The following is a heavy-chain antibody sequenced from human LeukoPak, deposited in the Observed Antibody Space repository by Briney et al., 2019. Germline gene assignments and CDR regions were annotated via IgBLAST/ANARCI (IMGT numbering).Heavy chain of an antibody. J-gene: IGHJ4*02. CDR3: AAAVVLGSYYTIPTLFDY. V-gene: IGHV3-53*04. CDR1: GFTVSSNY. CDR2: IYSGGST. D-gene: IGHD3-10*01. Sequence: GGSLRLSCAASGFTVSSNYMSWVRQAPGKGLEWVSVIYSGGSTYYADSAKGRFTISRHNSKNTLYLQMNSLRSEDTAVYYCAAAVVLGSYYTIPTLFDYWGQGTLVTVSS.